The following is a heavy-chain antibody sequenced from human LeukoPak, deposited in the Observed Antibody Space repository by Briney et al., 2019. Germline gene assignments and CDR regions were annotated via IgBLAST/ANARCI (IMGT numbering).Heavy chain of an antibody. V-gene: IGHV5-51*01. CDR2: IYPGDSDT. D-gene: IGHD2-15*01. CDR3: ARLGGPHSPFDN. CDR1: GYSYW. J-gene: IGHJ4*02. Sequence: GESLKISCKSSGYSYWIGWVRQMPGKGLEWMGIIYPGDSDTRYSRSFQGQVTISADKSLRTAYLQWRSLKASDTGIYFCARLGGPHSPFDNWGQGTRVIVSS.